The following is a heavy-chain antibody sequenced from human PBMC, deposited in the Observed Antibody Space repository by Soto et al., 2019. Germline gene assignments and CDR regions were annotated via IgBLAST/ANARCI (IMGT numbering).Heavy chain of an antibody. Sequence: KTSETLSLTCTVSGGSISSGGYYWSWIRQHPGKGLEWIGYIYYSGSTYYNPSLKSRVTISVDTSKNQFSLKLSSVTAADTAVYYCAREANLEWSNFYYYYGMDVWGQGTTVTVSS. CDR2: IYYSGST. CDR1: GGSISSGGYY. V-gene: IGHV4-31*03. CDR3: AREANLEWSNFYYYYGMDV. D-gene: IGHD3-3*01. J-gene: IGHJ6*02.